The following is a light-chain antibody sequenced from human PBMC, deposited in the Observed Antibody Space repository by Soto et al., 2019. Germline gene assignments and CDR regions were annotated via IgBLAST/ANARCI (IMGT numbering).Light chain of an antibody. J-gene: IGKJ1*01. Sequence: IHVTQSPSTLSASIGDRVTITCRASQTIINWLAWYQQKQGKAPKLLISDASSLESGVPSRFSGSGSGTEFTLTISSLQPDDFATYYCQQYGSYSRTFGQGTKVDIK. CDR3: QQYGSYSRT. CDR1: QTIINW. V-gene: IGKV1-5*01. CDR2: DAS.